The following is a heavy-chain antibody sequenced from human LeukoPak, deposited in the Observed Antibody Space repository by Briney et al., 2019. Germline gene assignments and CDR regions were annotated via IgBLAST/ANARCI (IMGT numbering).Heavy chain of an antibody. Sequence: AGTLSLSCTASGFTFSSYGLHWVRQGQGEGLEWVAFIRYDGTNKYYTDSVKGRFTISRDNSKKTLYLQMNSLRAEDTAVYYCAKDLGTRSVHDGFDIWGQGTMVTVSS. CDR3: AKDLGTRSVHDGFDI. D-gene: IGHD1-1*01. CDR2: IRYDGTNK. CDR1: GFTFSSYG. J-gene: IGHJ3*02. V-gene: IGHV3-30*02.